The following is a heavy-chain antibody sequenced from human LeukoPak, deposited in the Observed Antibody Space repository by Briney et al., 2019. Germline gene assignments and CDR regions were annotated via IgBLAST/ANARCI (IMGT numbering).Heavy chain of an antibody. D-gene: IGHD4-17*01. J-gene: IGHJ3*02. V-gene: IGHV4-59*08. Sequence: PSETLSLTCTVSGGSISSYYWSWIRQPPGKGLEWIGYIYYSGSTNYNPSLKSRVTISVDTSKNQFSLKLSSVTAADTAVYYCARISVTTEGDAFDIWGQGTMVTVSS. CDR3: ARISVTTEGDAFDI. CDR2: IYYSGST. CDR1: GGSISSYY.